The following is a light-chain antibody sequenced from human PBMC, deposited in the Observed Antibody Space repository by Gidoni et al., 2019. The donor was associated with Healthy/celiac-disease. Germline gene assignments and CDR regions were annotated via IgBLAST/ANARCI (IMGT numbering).Light chain of an antibody. Sequence: DIQMTQSPSSLSASVGDRVTITCRASQSISSYLNWYQQKPGKAPMLLIYAASSLKSGVPSRFSGSGSGTDFTLTISSLQPDDFATYYCQQSYSTPWTFGQGTKVEIK. V-gene: IGKV1-39*01. CDR2: AAS. CDR3: QQSYSTPWT. CDR1: QSISSY. J-gene: IGKJ1*01.